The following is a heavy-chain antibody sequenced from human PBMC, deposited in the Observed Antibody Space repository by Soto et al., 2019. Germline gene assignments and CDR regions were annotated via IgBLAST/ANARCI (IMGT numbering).Heavy chain of an antibody. CDR2: IYYSGST. D-gene: IGHD3-22*01. CDR3: ARRLGMGKNPSDDSPHWYFDL. Sequence: QLQLQESGPGLVKPSETLSLTCTVSGGSISSSSYYWGWIRQPPGKGLEWIGSIYYSGSTYYNPSLKSRVTISVDTSKNQFSLKLSSVTAADTAVYYCARRLGMGKNPSDDSPHWYFDLWGRGTLVTVSS. CDR1: GGSISSSSYY. J-gene: IGHJ2*01. V-gene: IGHV4-39*01.